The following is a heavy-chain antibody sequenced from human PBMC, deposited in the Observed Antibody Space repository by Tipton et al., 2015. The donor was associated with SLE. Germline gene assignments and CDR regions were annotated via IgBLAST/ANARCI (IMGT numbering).Heavy chain of an antibody. V-gene: IGHV1-18*01. CDR3: ARGGVGAVATPFDY. CDR1: GYTFTSYG. J-gene: IGHJ4*02. Sequence: QLVQSGAEVKKPGASVKVSCKTSGYTFTSYGVTWVRQAPGQGLEWMGWISAYNGNTNYAQKFQGRVTITADESTSTAYMELSSLRSDDTAVYYCARGGVGAVATPFDYWGQGTLVTVSS. CDR2: ISAYNGNT. D-gene: IGHD6-19*01.